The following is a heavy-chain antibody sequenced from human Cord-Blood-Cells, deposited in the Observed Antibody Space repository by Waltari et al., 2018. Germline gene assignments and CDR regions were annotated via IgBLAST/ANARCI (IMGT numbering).Heavy chain of an antibody. J-gene: IGHJ4*02. CDR1: GGSFSGYY. V-gene: IGHV4-34*01. D-gene: IGHD1-7*01. CDR2: INHSGST. Sequence: QVQLQQWGAGLLKPSETLSLTCAVYGGSFSGYYWSWIRQPPGKGLEWIGEINHSGSTNYNPSLKSRVTISVDTSKNQFSLKLSSVTAADTAVYYCARVPKYNWNYDKVGDYWGQGTLVTVSS. CDR3: ARVPKYNWNYDKVGDY.